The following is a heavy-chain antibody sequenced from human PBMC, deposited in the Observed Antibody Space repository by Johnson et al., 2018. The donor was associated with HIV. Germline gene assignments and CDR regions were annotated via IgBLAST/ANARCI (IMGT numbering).Heavy chain of an antibody. D-gene: IGHD5-24*01. Sequence: VQLVESGGGLVKPGGSLRLSCAVSGFTFTNAWMSWVRQAPGKGLEWVGRIKSKTDGGTTDYAAPVKGRFTISRDDSKNTLYLQMNSLRADDTALYYCARACRDGYTCDAFDIWGQGTMVTVSS. V-gene: IGHV3-15*01. CDR3: ARACRDGYTCDAFDI. CDR1: GFTFTNAW. J-gene: IGHJ3*02. CDR2: IKSKTDGGTT.